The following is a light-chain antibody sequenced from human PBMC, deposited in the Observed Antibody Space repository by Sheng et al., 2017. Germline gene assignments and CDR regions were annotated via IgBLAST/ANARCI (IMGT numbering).Light chain of an antibody. V-gene: IGLV2-14*03. J-gene: IGLJ2*01. Sequence: QSAPTQPASVSGSPGQSITISCTGTSSDVGNYNYVSWYQQHPGKAPKLMIYDVSNRPSGVSNRFSGSKSGNTASLTISGLQAEDEADYSCSSYIGSSTSVIFGGGTKLTVL. CDR1: SSDVGNYNY. CDR2: DVS. CDR3: SSYIGSSTSVI.